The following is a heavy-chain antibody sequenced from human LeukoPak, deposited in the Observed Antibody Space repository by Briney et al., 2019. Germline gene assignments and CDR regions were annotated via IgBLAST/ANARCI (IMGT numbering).Heavy chain of an antibody. CDR2: INGDGRNI. Sequence: QPGGSLILSCVASGFTFSSYWMHWVRQDPRKGLVWVSRINGDGRNINYADSVRGRFTISRDNAKNTLYLQMNTLRVEDTAVYYCTRDLMDYDVSTGLHHYYMDVWGQGTTVTVSS. CDR1: GFTFSSYW. CDR3: TRDLMDYDVSTGLHHYYMDV. J-gene: IGHJ6*02. D-gene: IGHD3-9*01. V-gene: IGHV3-74*01.